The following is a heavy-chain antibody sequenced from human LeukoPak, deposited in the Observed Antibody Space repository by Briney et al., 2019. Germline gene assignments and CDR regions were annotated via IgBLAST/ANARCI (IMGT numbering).Heavy chain of an antibody. CDR3: ARDDSGSDLNSFDY. V-gene: IGHV1-2*06. Sequence: ASVKVSCKASGYTFTGYHMHWVRQAPGQGLECMGRINSNTGGTQYAQNFQGRVTMSRDTSVSTVYMELSRLRSDDTAVYYCARDDSGSDLNSFDYWGQGTLVTVSS. CDR1: GYTFTGYH. J-gene: IGHJ4*02. CDR2: INSNTGGT. D-gene: IGHD1-26*01.